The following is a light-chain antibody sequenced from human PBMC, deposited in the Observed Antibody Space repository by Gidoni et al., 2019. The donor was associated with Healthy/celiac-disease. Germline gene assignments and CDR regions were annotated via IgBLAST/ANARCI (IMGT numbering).Light chain of an antibody. Sequence: EVVRTQDPATMSVSPGGSATLSCRASQSVSSNLAWYQQNPGPAPRLLIYGASTRATGIPARFSGSGSGTAFTLPFSSLQSEDFAVSYCQQYNNWPPGGTFXQXTKVEIK. CDR2: GAS. J-gene: IGKJ1*01. V-gene: IGKV3-15*01. CDR1: QSVSSN. CDR3: QQYNNWPPGGT.